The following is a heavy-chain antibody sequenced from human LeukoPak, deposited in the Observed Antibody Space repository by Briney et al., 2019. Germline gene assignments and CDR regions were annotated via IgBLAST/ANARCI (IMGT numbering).Heavy chain of an antibody. D-gene: IGHD2-8*01. CDR1: GDSVNSGHYY. Sequence: PSETLSLTCSVSGDSVNSGHYYWNWIRQPPGKGLEWIGYISNSGSTDYNPSLKSRVTISLDTSNNQVSLKLTSLIVADTAVYYFARNGDFWGQGTLVTVTS. CDR2: ISNSGST. CDR3: ARNGDF. V-gene: IGHV4-61*01. J-gene: IGHJ4*02.